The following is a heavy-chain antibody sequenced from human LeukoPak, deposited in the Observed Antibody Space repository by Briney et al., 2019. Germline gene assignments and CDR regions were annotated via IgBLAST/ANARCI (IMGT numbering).Heavy chain of an antibody. V-gene: IGHV4-39*07. J-gene: IGHJ4*02. CDR2: IYYSGST. Sequence: PSETLSLTCAVSGGSISSNSYYWGWIRQPPGKGLEWIGSIYYSGSTYYNPSLKSRVTISVDTSKNQFSLKLSSVTAADTAVYYCARGEIPGKPYYYDSSGYYYDFYYWGQGTLVTVSS. CDR1: GGSISSNSYY. D-gene: IGHD3-22*01. CDR3: ARGEIPGKPYYYDSSGYYYDFYY.